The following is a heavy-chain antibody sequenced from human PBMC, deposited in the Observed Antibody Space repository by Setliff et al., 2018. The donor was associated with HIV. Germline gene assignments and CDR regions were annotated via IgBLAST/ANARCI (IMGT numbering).Heavy chain of an antibody. CDR1: GGSFSSFG. J-gene: IGHJ6*02. CDR3: AKDDYGDYGSSYYFGMDV. D-gene: IGHD4-17*01. V-gene: IGHV1-69*05. Sequence: SVKVSCKASGGSFSSFGINWVRQAPGQGLEWMGGVIPMYITVNYAQKFQGRVTITTDESTSTAYMELSGLRSEDTAVYYCAKDDYGDYGSSYYFGMDVWGQGTTVTV. CDR2: VIPMYITV.